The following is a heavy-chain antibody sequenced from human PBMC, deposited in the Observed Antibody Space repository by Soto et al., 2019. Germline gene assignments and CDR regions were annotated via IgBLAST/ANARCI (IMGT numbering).Heavy chain of an antibody. J-gene: IGHJ4*02. CDR3: ASIPTYYYDSSGYYSL. CDR2: IYYSGST. D-gene: IGHD3-22*01. CDR1: GGSISSYY. V-gene: IGHV4-59*08. Sequence: SETLSLTCTVSGGSISSYYWSWIRQPPGKGLEWIGYIYYSGSTNYNPSLKSRVTISVDTSKNQFSLKLSSVTAADTAVYYCASIPTYYYDSSGYYSLWGQGTLVTVPQ.